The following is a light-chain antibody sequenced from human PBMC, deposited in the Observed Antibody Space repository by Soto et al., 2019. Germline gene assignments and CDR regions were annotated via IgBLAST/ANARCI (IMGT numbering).Light chain of an antibody. CDR3: QQSYSSPVT. CDR1: QGISSY. V-gene: IGKV1-39*01. CDR2: AES. J-gene: IGKJ4*01. Sequence: DIHMTQSPSSLSASVGDIVTITCRASQGISSYLNWYEQKPGKAPKLLIYAESTLQSGVPSRLSGGGSGTDLNLTISSLQPEDFGTYYCQQSYSSPVTCGGGTKVDIK.